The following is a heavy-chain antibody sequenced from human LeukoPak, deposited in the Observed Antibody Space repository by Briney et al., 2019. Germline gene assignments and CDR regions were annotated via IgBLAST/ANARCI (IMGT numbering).Heavy chain of an antibody. CDR3: AREGGGSGLWYYDL. Sequence: AGGSLRLSCAASGFTFGSYSMHWVRQAPGKGPEFVSVIGGDGLTTFYADSVKDRFTISRDNSKSTLYLEMGSLGAEDMAVYYCAREGGGSGLWYYDLWGRGTLVTVSS. J-gene: IGHJ2*01. V-gene: IGHV3-64*02. CDR2: IGGDGLTT. CDR1: GFTFGSYS. D-gene: IGHD1-26*01.